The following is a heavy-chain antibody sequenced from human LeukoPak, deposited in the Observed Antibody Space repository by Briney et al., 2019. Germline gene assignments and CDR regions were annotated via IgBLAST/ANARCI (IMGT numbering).Heavy chain of an antibody. CDR1: GYTFTSYA. D-gene: IGHD3-22*01. V-gene: IGHV7-4-1*02. J-gene: IGHJ4*02. Sequence: ASVKVSCKASGYTFTSYAMNWVRQAPGQGLEWMGWINTNTGNPTYAQGFTGRFVFSLDISVSTAYLQISSLKAEDTAVYYCAREMYDSGGYRVSYFDYWGQGSLVTVSS. CDR3: AREMYDSGGYRVSYFDY. CDR2: INTNTGNP.